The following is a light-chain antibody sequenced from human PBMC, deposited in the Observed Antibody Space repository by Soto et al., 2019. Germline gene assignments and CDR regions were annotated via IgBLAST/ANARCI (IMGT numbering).Light chain of an antibody. Sequence: EIVLTQSPATLSLSPGESATLSCRASQSISSHLAWYQQKPGQAPRLLMYDASNRATGIPARFSGSGSGTDFTLTISSLQPEDFAVYYCQQRPNWPLTFGGGTKVEIK. CDR2: DAS. J-gene: IGKJ4*01. CDR3: QQRPNWPLT. V-gene: IGKV3-11*01. CDR1: QSISSH.